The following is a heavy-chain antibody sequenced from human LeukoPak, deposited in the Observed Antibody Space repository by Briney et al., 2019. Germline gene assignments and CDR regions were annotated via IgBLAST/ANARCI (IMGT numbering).Heavy chain of an antibody. CDR2: ISGSGGST. D-gene: IGHD3-16*01. V-gene: IGHV3-23*01. CDR1: GFTFSSYA. Sequence: GSLRLSCAASGFTFSSYAMSWVRQAPGKGLEWVSAISGSGGSTYYADSVKGRFTISRDNSKNTLYLQMNSLRAEDTAVYYCAKGGSVHESFDYWGQGTLVTVSS. J-gene: IGHJ4*02. CDR3: AKGGSVHESFDY.